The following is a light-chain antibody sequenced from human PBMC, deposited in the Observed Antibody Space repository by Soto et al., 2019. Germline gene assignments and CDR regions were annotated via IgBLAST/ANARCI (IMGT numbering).Light chain of an antibody. CDR3: SSYAGSNIPYV. CDR2: EVS. CDR1: SSDVGGYNY. Sequence: QSALTQPPSASGCPGQAVTICCTGTSSDVGGYNYVSWYQQHPGKAPKLMIYEVSKRPSGVPDRFSGSKSGNTASLTVSGLQAEDEADYYCSSYAGSNIPYVFGTGTKVTVL. V-gene: IGLV2-8*01. J-gene: IGLJ1*01.